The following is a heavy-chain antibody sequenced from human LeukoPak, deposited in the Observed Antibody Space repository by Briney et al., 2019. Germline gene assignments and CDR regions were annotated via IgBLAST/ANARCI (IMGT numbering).Heavy chain of an antibody. Sequence: GGSLRLSCAASGFTFSSYAMSWVRQAPGKGLEWVSAISGSGGSTYYADSVKGRFTISRDNSKNTLYLQMNSLRAEDTAVYYCASSGSYTYYYYYMDVWGKGTTVTISS. D-gene: IGHD1-26*01. J-gene: IGHJ6*03. CDR1: GFTFSSYA. CDR3: ASSGSYTYYYYYMDV. V-gene: IGHV3-23*01. CDR2: ISGSGGST.